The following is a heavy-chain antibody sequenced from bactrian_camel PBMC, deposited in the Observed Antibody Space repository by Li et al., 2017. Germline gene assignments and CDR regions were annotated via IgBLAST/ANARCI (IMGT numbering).Heavy chain of an antibody. CDR2: IDRDGKI. V-gene: IGHV3S53*01. D-gene: IGHD5*01. CDR1: GYTSGVRT. Sequence: VQLVESGGGSVQAGGSLRLSCLVSGYTSGVRTISWFRQVPGLEREGVAAIDRDGKIKYATSVKGRFTFSKDNDKNTLYLQMNSLESEDTALYYCAVSGVPVGEGTQVTVS. J-gene: IGHJ4*01.